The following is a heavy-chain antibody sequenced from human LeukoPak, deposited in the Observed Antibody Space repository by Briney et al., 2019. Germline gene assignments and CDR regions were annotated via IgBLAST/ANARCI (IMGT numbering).Heavy chain of an antibody. D-gene: IGHD1-26*01. CDR2: ISSSSSYI. CDR1: GFTFSSYR. V-gene: IGHV3-21*04. CDR3: AKLREWELPDLFDY. J-gene: IGHJ4*02. Sequence: GGSLRLSCAASGFTFSSYRMNWVRQAPGKGLEWVSCISSSSSYIYYADSVKSRFTISRDNSKNTLYLQMNSLRAEDTAVYYCAKLREWELPDLFDYWGQGTLVTVSS.